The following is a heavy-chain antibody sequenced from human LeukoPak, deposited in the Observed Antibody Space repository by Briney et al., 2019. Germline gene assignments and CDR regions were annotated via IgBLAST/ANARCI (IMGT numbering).Heavy chain of an antibody. CDR3: ASNPEWEWEGFDH. V-gene: IGHV4-39*07. CDR1: GGSISSSSYY. CDR2: IYYSGST. D-gene: IGHD1-26*01. J-gene: IGHJ4*02. Sequence: SETLSLTCTVSGGSISSSSYYWGWIRQPPGKGLEWIGSIYYSGSTYYNPSLKSRVTISVDTSKNQFSLKLSSVTAADTAVYYCASNPEWEWEGFDHWGQGTLVTVSS.